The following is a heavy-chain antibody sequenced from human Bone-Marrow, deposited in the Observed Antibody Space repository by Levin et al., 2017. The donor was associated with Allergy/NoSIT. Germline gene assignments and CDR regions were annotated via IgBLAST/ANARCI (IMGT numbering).Heavy chain of an antibody. J-gene: IGHJ4*02. V-gene: IGHV1-69*13. CDR1: GGTFSSYA. CDR2: IIPIFGTA. D-gene: IGHD3-10*01. CDR3: ARAYYYGSGSYYSD. Sequence: VASVKVSCKASGGTFSSYAISWVRQAPGQGLEWMGGIIPIFGTANYAQKFQGRVTITADESTSTAYMELSSLRSEDTAVYYCARAYYYGSGSYYSDWGQGTLVTVSS.